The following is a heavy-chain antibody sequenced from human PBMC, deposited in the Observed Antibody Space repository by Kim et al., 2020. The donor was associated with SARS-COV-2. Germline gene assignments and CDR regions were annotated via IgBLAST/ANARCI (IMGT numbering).Heavy chain of an antibody. CDR3: ARFGDPTFSAWWFDR. CDR1: GYWFSDYW. D-gene: IGHD3-16*01. CDR2: IYPDDSQS. Sequence: GESLKISCEGSGYWFSDYWIAWVRQKPGKGLEWMAIIYPDDSQSRYSPSFQGQVTVSADKSISTAYLQWSSLEASDTAIYYCARFGDPTFSAWWFDRWGQGTQVTVPS. J-gene: IGHJ5*02. V-gene: IGHV5-51*01.